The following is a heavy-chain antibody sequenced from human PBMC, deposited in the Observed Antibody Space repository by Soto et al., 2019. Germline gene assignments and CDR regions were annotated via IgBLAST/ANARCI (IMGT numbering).Heavy chain of an antibody. CDR1: GGSISSGGYS. J-gene: IGHJ4*02. CDR3: ARGLGGYSYGIFDY. Sequence: KTSETLSLTCAVSGGSISSGGYSWSWIRQPAGKGLEWIGYIYHSGSTYYNPSLKSRVTISVDRSKNQFSLKLSSVTAADTAVYYCARGLGGYSYGIFDYWGQGTLVTVSS. D-gene: IGHD5-18*01. CDR2: IYHSGST. V-gene: IGHV4-30-2*01.